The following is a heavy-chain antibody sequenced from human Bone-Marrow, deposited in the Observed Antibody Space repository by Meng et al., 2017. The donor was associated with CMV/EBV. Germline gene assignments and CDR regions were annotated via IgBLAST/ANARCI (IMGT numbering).Heavy chain of an antibody. Sequence: GGSLRLSCAASGFTFSSYGMHWVRQAPGKGLEWVAVIWYDGSNKYYADSVKGRFTISGDNSKNTLYLQMNSLRAEDTAVYYCARDGGRGSAGAFDIWGQGTMVHVSS. CDR1: GFTFSSYG. D-gene: IGHD1-26*01. J-gene: IGHJ3*02. CDR3: ARDGGRGSAGAFDI. CDR2: IWYDGSNK. V-gene: IGHV3-33*01.